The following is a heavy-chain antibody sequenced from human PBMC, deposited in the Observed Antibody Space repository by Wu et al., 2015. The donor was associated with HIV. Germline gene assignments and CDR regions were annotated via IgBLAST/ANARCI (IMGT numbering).Heavy chain of an antibody. CDR3: ARHEYKSQYGGTKRDAFDI. Sequence: QVQLQESGPGLVKPSETLSLTCTVSGGSISSYYWSWIRQPPGKGLEWIGYIYYSGSTNYNPSLKSRVTISVDTSKNQFSLKLSSVTAADTAVYYCARHEYKSQYGGTKRDAFDIWGQGTMVTVSS. V-gene: IGHV4-59*08. CDR2: IYYSGST. D-gene: IGHD4-23*01. CDR1: GGSISSYY. J-gene: IGHJ3*02.